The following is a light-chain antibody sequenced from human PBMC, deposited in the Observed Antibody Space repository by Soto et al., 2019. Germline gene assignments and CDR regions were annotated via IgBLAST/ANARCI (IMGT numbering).Light chain of an antibody. CDR3: KQYGSSPLT. J-gene: IGKJ4*01. V-gene: IGKV3-20*01. CDR2: GAS. CDR1: QSVSNNY. Sequence: EIVLTQSPGTLSLSPGERATLSCRASQSVSNNYLAWYQQKPGQAPRLLISGASSRATGIPDRFNGSGSGTDFTLTIRRLEPEEFAVYYCKQYGSSPLTFGGGTKVEIK.